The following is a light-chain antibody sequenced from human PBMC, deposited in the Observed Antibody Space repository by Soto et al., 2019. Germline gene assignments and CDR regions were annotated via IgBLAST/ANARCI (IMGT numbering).Light chain of an antibody. CDR3: QDYGTTPWT. CDR2: GAS. J-gene: IGKJ1*01. Sequence: EIVLTQSPGTLSLSPGERATLSFSASQSVSNNYLAWYHQKPGRAPRLVISGASSSATGIPDRFSGSGSGTDSNLTISRLEPEAVAVYYCQDYGTTPWTFGQGTTVEFK. CDR1: QSVSNNY. V-gene: IGKV3-20*01.